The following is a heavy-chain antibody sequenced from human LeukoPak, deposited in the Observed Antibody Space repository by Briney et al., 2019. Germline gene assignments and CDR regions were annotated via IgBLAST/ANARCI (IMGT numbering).Heavy chain of an antibody. J-gene: IGHJ6*02. CDR2: IYYSGST. V-gene: IGHV4-59*01. D-gene: IGHD1-1*01. CDR1: GGSISSYY. Sequence: RSSETLSLTCTVSGGSISSYYWSWIRQPPGKGLEWIGYIYYSGSTNYNPSLKSRVTISVDTSKNQFSLKLSSVTAADTAVYYCVARTTGTFSGYYYYGMDVWGQGTTVAVSS. CDR3: VARTTGTFSGYYYYGMDV.